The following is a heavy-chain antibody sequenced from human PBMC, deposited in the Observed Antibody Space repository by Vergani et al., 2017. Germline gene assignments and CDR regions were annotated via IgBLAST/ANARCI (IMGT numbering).Heavy chain of an antibody. CDR1: GYTFTSYY. J-gene: IGHJ5*02. CDR3: ARGFLEWLRFGWFDP. D-gene: IGHD3-3*01. Sequence: QVQLVQSGAEVKKPGASVKVSCKASGYTFTSYYMHWVRQAPGQGLEWMGGIIPIFGTANYAQKFQGRVTITADKSTSTAYMELSSLRSEDTAVYYCARGFLEWLRFGWFDPWGQGTLVTVSS. V-gene: IGHV1-69*06. CDR2: IIPIFGTA.